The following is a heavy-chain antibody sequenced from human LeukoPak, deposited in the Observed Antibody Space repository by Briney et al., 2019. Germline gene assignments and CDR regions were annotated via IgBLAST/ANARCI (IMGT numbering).Heavy chain of an antibody. CDR3: AKSLRGSYHIDY. CDR1: GFSFSSYG. Sequence: GGSLRLSCAASGFSFSSYGMHWVRQAPGKGLEWVSAISGSGGSTYYADSVKGRFTISRDNSKTTLYLQMNSLRAEDTAVYYCAKSLRGSYHIDYWGQGTLVTVSS. D-gene: IGHD1-26*01. J-gene: IGHJ4*02. CDR2: ISGSGGST. V-gene: IGHV3-23*01.